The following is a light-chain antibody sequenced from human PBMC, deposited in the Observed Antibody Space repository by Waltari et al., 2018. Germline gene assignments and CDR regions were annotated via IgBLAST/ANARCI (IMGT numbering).Light chain of an antibody. CDR2: IDK. CDR1: TSDIGSNT. J-gene: IGLJ2*01. Sequence: QSVLIQPPSVSGTPGQRVTISCSGGTSDIGSNTVNWYQQLPGTAPKLLIYIDKERRAGVPARFSGSKSGKSASLTISGLQSEDEADYYCSSWHDRLNGWIFGGGTKLIV. CDR3: SSWHDRLNGWI. V-gene: IGLV1-44*01.